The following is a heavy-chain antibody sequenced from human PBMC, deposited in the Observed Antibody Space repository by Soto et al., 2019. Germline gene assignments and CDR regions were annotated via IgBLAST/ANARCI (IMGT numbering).Heavy chain of an antibody. CDR3: AKEGYCSSTSCYFNYYYYGMDV. CDR2: ISGSGGST. CDR1: GFTFSSYA. Sequence: GGFLRLSCAASGFTFSSYAMSWVRQAPGKGLEWVSAISGSGGSTYYADSVKGRFTISRDNSKNTLYLQMNSLRAEDTAVYYCAKEGYCSSTSCYFNYYYYGMDVWGQGTTVTVSS. D-gene: IGHD2-2*01. V-gene: IGHV3-23*01. J-gene: IGHJ6*02.